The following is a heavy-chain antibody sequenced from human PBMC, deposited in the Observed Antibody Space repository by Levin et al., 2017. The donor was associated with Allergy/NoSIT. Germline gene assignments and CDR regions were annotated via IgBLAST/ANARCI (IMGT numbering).Heavy chain of an antibody. Sequence: VASVKVSCKASGYTFTSYGISWVRQAPGQGLEWMGWISAYNGNTNYAQKLQGRVTMTTDTSTSTAYMELRSLRSDDTAVYYCARARGYSSSSSSNWFDPWGQGTLVTVSS. D-gene: IGHD6-6*01. CDR1: GYTFTSYG. CDR2: ISAYNGNT. J-gene: IGHJ5*02. CDR3: ARARGYSSSSSSNWFDP. V-gene: IGHV1-18*01.